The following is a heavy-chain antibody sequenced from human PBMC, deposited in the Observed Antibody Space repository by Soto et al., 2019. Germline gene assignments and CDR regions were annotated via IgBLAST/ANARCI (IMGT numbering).Heavy chain of an antibody. Sequence: QVQLVESGGGVVQPGRSLRLSCAASGFTFSSYGMHWVRQAPGKGLEWVAVIWYDGSNKYYADSVKGRFTIPRDNSKNTLYLQMNSLRAEDTAVYYCARDLPSRAVAGTGYWGQGTLVTVSS. J-gene: IGHJ4*02. CDR1: GFTFSSYG. CDR2: IWYDGSNK. D-gene: IGHD6-19*01. CDR3: ARDLPSRAVAGTGY. V-gene: IGHV3-33*01.